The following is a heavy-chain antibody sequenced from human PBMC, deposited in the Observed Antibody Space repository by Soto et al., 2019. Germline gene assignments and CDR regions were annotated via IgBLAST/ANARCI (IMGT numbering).Heavy chain of an antibody. D-gene: IGHD1-7*01. J-gene: IGHJ6*02. CDR2: IIPIFGTA. CDR3: AGPPELTRIYYYYGMDV. Sequence: QVQLVQSGAEVKKPGSSVKVSCKASGGTLSSYAISWVRQAPGQGLEWMGGIIPIFGTANYAQKFQGRVTITADESTSTAYMELSSLRSEDTAVYYCAGPPELTRIYYYYGMDVWGQGTTVTVSS. V-gene: IGHV1-69*12. CDR1: GGTLSSYA.